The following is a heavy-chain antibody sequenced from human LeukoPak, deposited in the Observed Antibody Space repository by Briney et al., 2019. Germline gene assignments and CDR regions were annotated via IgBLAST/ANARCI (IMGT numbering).Heavy chain of an antibody. V-gene: IGHV3-21*01. D-gene: IGHD6-19*01. Sequence: PGGSLRLSCAASGFTFSSYSMNWVRQAPGKGLEWVSSISSSSSYIYYADSVKGRFTISRDNAKNSLYLQMNSLRAEDTAVYYCARAPSPLAVAGTDYWGQGTLVTASS. CDR3: ARAPSPLAVAGTDY. CDR1: GFTFSSYS. CDR2: ISSSSSYI. J-gene: IGHJ4*02.